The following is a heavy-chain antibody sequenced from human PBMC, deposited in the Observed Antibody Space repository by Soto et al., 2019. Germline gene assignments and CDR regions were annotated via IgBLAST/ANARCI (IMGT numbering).Heavy chain of an antibody. J-gene: IGHJ4*02. CDR3: ARPNDYGDYVLDS. CDR1: GGSINNYF. CDR2: IFYTGST. Sequence: SETLSLTCTVSGGSINNYFWSWIRQPPGKGLEWIGYIFYTGSTNYNPSLRSRVTISVDTSKNQLSLKLRSVTAADTAVYYCARPNDYGDYVLDSWAQGTLVTVSS. V-gene: IGHV4-59*01. D-gene: IGHD4-17*01.